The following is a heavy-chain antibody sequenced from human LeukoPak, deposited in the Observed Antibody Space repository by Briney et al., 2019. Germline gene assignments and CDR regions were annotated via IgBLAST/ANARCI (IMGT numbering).Heavy chain of an antibody. Sequence: GGSLRLSCAASGFTFSYYTMHWVRQAPGKGLEWVAVISYDGSNKYYADSVKGRFTISRDNAKNSLYLQMNSLRAEDTAVYYCARDTVTTPYFDYWGQGTLVTVSS. CDR1: GFTFSYYT. CDR2: ISYDGSNK. V-gene: IGHV3-30-3*01. J-gene: IGHJ4*02. D-gene: IGHD4-17*01. CDR3: ARDTVTTPYFDY.